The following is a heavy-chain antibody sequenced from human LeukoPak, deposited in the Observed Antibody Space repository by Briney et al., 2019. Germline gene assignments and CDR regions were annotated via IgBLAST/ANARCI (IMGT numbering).Heavy chain of an antibody. CDR2: IIPIFGTA. CDR1: GGTFSSYA. Sequence: GASVKVSCKASGGTFSSYAISWVRQAPGQGLEWMGGIIPIFGTANYAQKFQGRVTITADESTSTAYMELSSLRSEDTAVYYCATPSGSYYDSSGYYDNFDYWGQGTLVTVSS. D-gene: IGHD3-22*01. V-gene: IGHV1-69*13. J-gene: IGHJ4*02. CDR3: ATPSGSYYDSSGYYDNFDY.